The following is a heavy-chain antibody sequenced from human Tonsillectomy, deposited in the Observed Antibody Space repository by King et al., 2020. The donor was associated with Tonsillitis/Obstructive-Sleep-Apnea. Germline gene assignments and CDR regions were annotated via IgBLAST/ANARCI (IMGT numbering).Heavy chain of an antibody. D-gene: IGHD2-2*01. CDR2: IKQDGSEK. CDR1: GFTFSSYW. CDR3: ARAVGGYCSSTSCYGYFDY. J-gene: IGHJ4*02. V-gene: IGHV3-7*01. Sequence: VQLVESGGGLVQPGGSLRLSCAASGFTFSSYWMSWVRQAPGKGLEWVANIKQDGSEKYYVDSVKGRFTISGDNAKNSLYLQMNSPRAEDTAVYYCARAVGGYCSSTSCYGYFDYWGQGTLVTVSS.